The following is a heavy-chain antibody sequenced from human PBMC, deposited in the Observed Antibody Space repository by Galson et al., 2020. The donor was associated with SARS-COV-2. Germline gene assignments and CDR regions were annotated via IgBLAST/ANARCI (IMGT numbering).Heavy chain of an antibody. CDR3: ARGGSSGYYRLYCFDY. CDR1: GYTFTGYY. Sequence: ASVKVSCKASGYTFTGYYMHWVRQAPGQGLEWMGRINPNSGGTNYAQKLQGRVTMTRDTSISTANMELSRLRSDDTAVDYCARGGSSGYYRLYCFDYWGQGTLVTVSS. D-gene: IGHD3-22*01. V-gene: IGHV1-2*06. CDR2: INPNSGGT. J-gene: IGHJ4*02.